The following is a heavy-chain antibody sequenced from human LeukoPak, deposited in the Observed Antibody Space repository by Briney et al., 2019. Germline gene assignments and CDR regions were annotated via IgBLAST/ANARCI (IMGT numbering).Heavy chain of an antibody. CDR2: INPASGGT. CDR3: ARDLLVVASMGSDS. Sequence: GASVKVSCKASGYTFTRYYLHWVRQAPGQGLEWMGWINPASGGTNYAQNFQGRVTMTRDTSISTVYMELSGLRSDDTAVYYCARDLLVVASMGSDSWSQGTLVTVYS. CDR1: GYTFTRYY. V-gene: IGHV1-2*02. J-gene: IGHJ4*02. D-gene: IGHD2-15*01.